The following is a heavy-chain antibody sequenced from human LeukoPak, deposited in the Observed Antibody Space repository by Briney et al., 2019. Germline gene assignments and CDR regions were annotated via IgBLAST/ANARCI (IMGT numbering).Heavy chain of an antibody. CDR3: ARDLYGGNSHFDY. D-gene: IGHD4-23*01. Sequence: PSETLSLTCAAYGGSFSGYYWSWIRQPPGKGLEWIGEINHSGSTNYNPSLKSRVTISVDTSKNQCSLKLSSVTAADTAVYYCARDLYGGNSHFDYWGQGTLVTVSS. V-gene: IGHV4-34*01. CDR2: INHSGST. CDR1: GGSFSGYY. J-gene: IGHJ4*02.